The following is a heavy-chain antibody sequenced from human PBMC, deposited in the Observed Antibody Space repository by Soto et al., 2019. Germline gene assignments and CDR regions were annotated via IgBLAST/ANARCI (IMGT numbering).Heavy chain of an antibody. CDR3: VKDRDSSGSLSGY. Sequence: VKVSCKVFGYTFTSYGISWVRQAPGQGLEWMGWISTHIGSTSYAQKLQGRVTMTTDTSTSTVYMELTSLRSDDTAVYYCVKDRDSSGSLSGYWGQGTLVTVSS. V-gene: IGHV1-18*01. J-gene: IGHJ4*02. D-gene: IGHD3-22*01. CDR1: GYTFTSYG. CDR2: ISTHIGST.